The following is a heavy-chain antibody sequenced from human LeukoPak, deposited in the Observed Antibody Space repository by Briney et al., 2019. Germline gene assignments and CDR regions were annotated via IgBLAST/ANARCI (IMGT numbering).Heavy chain of an antibody. CDR3: AKEVLNRPTEGY. CDR1: GFTFSSFG. J-gene: IGHJ4*02. CDR2: IQYDGSNK. V-gene: IGHV3-30*02. D-gene: IGHD2/OR15-2a*01. Sequence: PGGSLRLSCAASGFTFSSFGMHWVRRAPGKGLEWVSFIQYDGSNKYYADSVKGRFTISRDYSKNTLYLQMNSLRGDDTAVYYCAKEVLNRPTEGYWGQETLLTVSS.